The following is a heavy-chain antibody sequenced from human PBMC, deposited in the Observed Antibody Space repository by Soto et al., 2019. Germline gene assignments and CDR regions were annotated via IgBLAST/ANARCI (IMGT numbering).Heavy chain of an antibody. Sequence: GGSLRLSCAASGFTFSSAWMSWVRQAPGKGLEWVGRIKSKTDGGTTDYAAPVKGGFTISRDDSKNTLYLQLNSLKTADTAVYYCTTDEVWCTNGFCRYYYYGMDVWGQGTTVTVSS. D-gene: IGHD2-8*01. CDR2: IKSKTDGGTT. CDR1: GFTFSSAW. CDR3: TTDEVWCTNGFCRYYYYGMDV. J-gene: IGHJ6*02. V-gene: IGHV3-15*01.